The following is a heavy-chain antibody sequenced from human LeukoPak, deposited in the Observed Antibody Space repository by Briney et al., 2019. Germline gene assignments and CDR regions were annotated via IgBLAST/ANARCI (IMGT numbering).Heavy chain of an antibody. CDR3: ARSFGD. Sequence: GGSLRLSCAASGFTFNAYAMNWVRQAPGKGLEWVSYISSTSSTIYYADSVKGRFTISRDNAKNSLYLQMNSLRDEDTAAYYCARSFGDWGQGTLVTVSS. CDR2: ISSTSSTI. D-gene: IGHD3-10*01. J-gene: IGHJ4*02. CDR1: GFTFNAYA. V-gene: IGHV3-48*02.